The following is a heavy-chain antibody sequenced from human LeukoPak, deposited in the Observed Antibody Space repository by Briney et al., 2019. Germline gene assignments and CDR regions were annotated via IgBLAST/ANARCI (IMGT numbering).Heavy chain of an antibody. D-gene: IGHD3-10*01. CDR1: GGSFSGYY. J-gene: IGHJ5*02. Sequence: SGTLSLTCAVYGGSFSGYYWSWIRQPPGKGLEWIGEINHSGSTNYNPSLKSRVTISVDTSKNQFSLKLSSVTAADTAVYYCARDYYGSGSYSNWFDPWGQGTLVTVSS. V-gene: IGHV4-34*01. CDR2: INHSGST. CDR3: ARDYYGSGSYSNWFDP.